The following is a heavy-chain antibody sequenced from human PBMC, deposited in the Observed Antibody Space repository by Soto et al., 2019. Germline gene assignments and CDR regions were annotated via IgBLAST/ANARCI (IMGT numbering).Heavy chain of an antibody. CDR2: ISGSGGGT. J-gene: IGHJ4*02. V-gene: IGHV3-23*01. CDR3: VKAQAGMTMVTTFDY. CDR1: GFTFSDFA. D-gene: IGHD4-17*01. Sequence: EVQVLESGGGLVQPGGSLRLSCASSGFTFSDFAMSWVRQAPGKGLEWVSGISGSGGGTFYADSVEGRFTISRDNSKNMVFLQMNSLRVEDTAMYYCVKAQAGMTMVTTFDYWGQGTLVTVSS.